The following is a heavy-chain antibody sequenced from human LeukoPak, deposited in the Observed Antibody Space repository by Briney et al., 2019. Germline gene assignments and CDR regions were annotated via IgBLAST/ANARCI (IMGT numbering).Heavy chain of an antibody. V-gene: IGHV3-23*01. D-gene: IGHD6-19*01. CDR1: GFTFISYA. J-gene: IGHJ4*02. Sequence: GGSLRLSCAASGFTFISYAMNWVRQAPGKGLEWVSTISGSDGTTYYADSVKGRFTISRDNSKNTLFLQMNSLRADDTAVYYCAGDLLRGVGGTGFDYWGQGTPVTVSS. CDR2: ISGSDGTT. CDR3: AGDLLRGVGGTGFDY.